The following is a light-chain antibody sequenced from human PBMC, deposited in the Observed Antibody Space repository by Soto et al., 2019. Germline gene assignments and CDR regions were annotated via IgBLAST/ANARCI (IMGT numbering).Light chain of an antibody. V-gene: IGKV3-11*01. CDR2: CAS. CDR3: QQRSNWPLLT. CDR1: QSVSSY. J-gene: IGKJ5*01. Sequence: EIVLTQSPATLSLSPGERATLSCRASQSVSSYLAWYQHKPGQAPRLLTYCASNRATAILARFSGSGSGTDFTLTISSLEPEDFAVYYCQQRSNWPLLTFGQGKRLEI.